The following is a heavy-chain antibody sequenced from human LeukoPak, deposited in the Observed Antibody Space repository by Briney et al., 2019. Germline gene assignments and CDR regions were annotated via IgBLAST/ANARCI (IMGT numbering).Heavy chain of an antibody. CDR2: INPNSGGT. D-gene: IGHD5-12*01. CDR3: ARVLIGGYAPMGYYFDY. V-gene: IGHV1-2*02. J-gene: IGHJ4*02. CDR1: GYTFSSYG. Sequence: GASVKVSCKASGYTFSSYGIAWVRQAPGQGLEWMGWINPNSGGTNYAQKFQGRVTMTRDTSISTAYMELSRLRSDDTAVYYCARVLIGGYAPMGYYFDYWGQGTLVTVSS.